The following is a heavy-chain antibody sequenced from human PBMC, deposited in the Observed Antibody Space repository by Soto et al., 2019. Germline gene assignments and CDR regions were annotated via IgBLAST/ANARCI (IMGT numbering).Heavy chain of an antibody. CDR1: GFSFSSYG. CDR2: ISYDGSNR. J-gene: IGHJ4*02. V-gene: IGHV3-30*18. Sequence: PGGSLRLSCAASGFSFSSYGMHWVRQAPGKGLEWVAVISYDGSNRYYADSVKGRFTISRDNSKNTLYLQMNSLRTEDTAVYYCAKDAPSRSETSSFDYWGQGTLVTVSS. CDR3: AKDAPSRSETSSFDY.